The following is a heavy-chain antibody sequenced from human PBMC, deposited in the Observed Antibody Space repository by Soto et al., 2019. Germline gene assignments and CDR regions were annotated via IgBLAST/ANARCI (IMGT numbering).Heavy chain of an antibody. V-gene: IGHV1-69*01. CDR1: GGTFSSYA. CDR3: ALGAGDPQMVWYDY. D-gene: IGHD2-21*02. J-gene: IGHJ4*02. CDR2: IIPIFGTA. Sequence: QVQLVQSGAEVQKPGSSVKVSCKASGGTFSSYAISWVRQAPGQGLEWMGGIIPIFGTANYAQKFQGRVTTTPDESTSTAYMELSSLRSEDTAVYYCALGAGDPQMVWYDYWGQGTLVTVSS.